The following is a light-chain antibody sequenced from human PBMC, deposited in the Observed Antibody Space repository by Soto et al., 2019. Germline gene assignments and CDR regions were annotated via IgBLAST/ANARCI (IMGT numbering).Light chain of an antibody. CDR3: SSHTGYFTQ. J-gene: IGLJ1*01. CDR2: NVN. V-gene: IGLV2-14*03. CDR1: SSAFGGYEY. Sequence: QSVLTQPASVSGSPGQSITISCTGASSAFGGYEYVSWFQQHPGKAPKLMIYNVNNRPLGVSFRFSGSKSGNTASLTISGLQTEDEADYYCSSHTGYFTQFGTGTKVTVL.